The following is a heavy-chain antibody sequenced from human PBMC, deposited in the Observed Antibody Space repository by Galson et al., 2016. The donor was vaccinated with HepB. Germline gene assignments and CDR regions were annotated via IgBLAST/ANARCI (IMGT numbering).Heavy chain of an antibody. J-gene: IGHJ4*02. D-gene: IGHD3-16*02. Sequence: SLRLSCAVSGFAVRSKFMAWVRQAPGKGLEWVSLIYSGGSTYYADSVRGRFTISRGISKNTLFLEMLSLRAEDTAVYYCARVQTFYDYIWGTSRPRYFDYWGQGTLVTVSS. CDR2: IYSGGST. CDR3: ARVQTFYDYIWGTSRPRYFDY. V-gene: IGHV3-53*01. CDR1: GFAVRSKF.